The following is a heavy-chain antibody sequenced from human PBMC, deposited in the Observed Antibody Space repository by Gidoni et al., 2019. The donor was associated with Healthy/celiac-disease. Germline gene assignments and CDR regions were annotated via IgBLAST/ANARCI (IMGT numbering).Heavy chain of an antibody. V-gene: IGHV1-69*01. J-gene: IGHJ6*02. CDR2: ISPIFGTA. D-gene: IGHD3-16*01. CDR3: ARSPRRGDYYYGMDV. Sequence: QVQLVQSGAEVKKPGSSVKVSCKASGGTFSSYAISWVRPAPGQGLEWRGGISPIFGTANYAQKFQGRVTITADESTSTAYMELSSLRSEDTAVYYCARSPRRGDYYYGMDVWGQGTTVTVSS. CDR1: GGTFSSYA.